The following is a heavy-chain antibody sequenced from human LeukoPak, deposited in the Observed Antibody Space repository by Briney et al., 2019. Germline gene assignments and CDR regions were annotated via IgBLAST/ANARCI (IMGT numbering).Heavy chain of an antibody. D-gene: IGHD3-22*01. J-gene: IGHJ5*02. CDR2: INHSGST. CDR3: ARGRIGPYYYDSSGYIHWFDP. V-gene: IGHV4-34*01. Sequence: SETLSLTCAVYGGSFSGYYWSWIRQPPGKGLEWIGEINHSGSTNYNPSLKSRVTISVDTSKNQFSLKLSSVTAADTAVYYCARGRIGPYYYDSSGYIHWFDPWGQGTLVTVSS. CDR1: GGSFSGYY.